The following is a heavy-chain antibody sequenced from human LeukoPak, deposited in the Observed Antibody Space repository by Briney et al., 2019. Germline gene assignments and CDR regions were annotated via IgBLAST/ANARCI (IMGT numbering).Heavy chain of an antibody. D-gene: IGHD3-10*01. CDR3: ARHPSGITMVRGLIITANWFDP. CDR1: GGSISSSSYY. V-gene: IGHV4-39*01. Sequence: SETLSLTCTVSGGSISSSSYYWGWIRQPPGKGLEWIGNLYYSGSTYYNPSLKGRVTISVDTSKNQFSLNLSSVTAADTAVYYRARHPSGITMVRGLIITANWFDPWGQGTLVTVSS. CDR2: LYYSGST. J-gene: IGHJ5*02.